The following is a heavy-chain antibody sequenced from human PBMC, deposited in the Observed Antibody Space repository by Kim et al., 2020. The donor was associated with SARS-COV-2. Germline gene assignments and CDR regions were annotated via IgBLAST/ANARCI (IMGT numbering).Heavy chain of an antibody. CDR2: IWYDGSNK. J-gene: IGHJ6*02. CDR1: GFTFSSYG. V-gene: IGHV3-33*01. Sequence: GGSLRLSCAASGFTFSSYGMHWVRQAPGKGLEWVAVIWYDGSNKYYADSVKGRFTISRDNSKNTLYLQMNSLRAEDTAVYYCARDPMGGWYGMDVWGQGTTVTVSS. D-gene: IGHD3-10*01. CDR3: ARDPMGGWYGMDV.